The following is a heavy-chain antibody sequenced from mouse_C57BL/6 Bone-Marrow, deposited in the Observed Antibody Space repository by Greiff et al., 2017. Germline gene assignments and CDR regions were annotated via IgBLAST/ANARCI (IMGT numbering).Heavy chain of an antibody. D-gene: IGHD2-1*01. J-gene: IGHJ2*01. CDR3: ARRPANYPRSFAF. CDR1: GFTFSSYG. V-gene: IGHV5-6*01. CDR2: ISSGGSYT. Sequence: EVQGVESGGDLVKPGGSLKLSCAASGFTFSSYGMSWVRQTPDKRLEWVATISSGGSYTDYPDSVKGRFSISRANSTTTLYLHMSRLKSDDTAMYSCARRPANYPRSFAFWGPGTTLTVSS.